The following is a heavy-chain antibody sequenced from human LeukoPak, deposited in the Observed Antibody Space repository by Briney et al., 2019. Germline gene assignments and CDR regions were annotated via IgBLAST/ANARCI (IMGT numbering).Heavy chain of an antibody. CDR3: ARGGHDSSGIGAFDI. J-gene: IGHJ3*02. Sequence: SETLSLTCTVSGYSISSGYYWGWIRQPPGKGLEWIGSIYHSGRTFYNPSLKSRVTISVDTSKNQFSLKLTSVTAADTAVYYCARGGHDSSGIGAFDIWGQGTMVTASS. V-gene: IGHV4-38-2*02. CDR2: IYHSGRT. D-gene: IGHD3-22*01. CDR1: GYSISSGYY.